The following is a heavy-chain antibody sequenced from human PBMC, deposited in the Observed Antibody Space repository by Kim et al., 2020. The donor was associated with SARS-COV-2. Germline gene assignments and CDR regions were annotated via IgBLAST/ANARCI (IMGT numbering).Heavy chain of an antibody. CDR3: ANHYDSSGYPDY. CDR1: GGTFSSYA. J-gene: IGHJ4*02. Sequence: SVKVSCKASGGTFSSYAISWVRQAPGQGLEWMGRIIPILGIANYAQKFQGRVTITADKSTSTAYMELSSLRSEDTAVYYCANHYDSSGYPDYWGQGTLVTVSS. V-gene: IGHV1-69*04. D-gene: IGHD3-22*01. CDR2: IIPILGIA.